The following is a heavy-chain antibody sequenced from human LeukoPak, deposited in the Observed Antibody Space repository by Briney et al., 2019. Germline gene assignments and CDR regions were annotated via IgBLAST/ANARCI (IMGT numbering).Heavy chain of an antibody. Sequence: PGGSLRLSCAASGFTFSSYAMSWVRQAPGKGLEWVSGISISGGNTYYADSVNGRLTISRDNSKNALYLQMNSLRAEDTAVYYCAKDGESRYYYDSGSYFFDYWGQGTLVTVSS. CDR3: AKDGESRYYYDSGSYFFDY. D-gene: IGHD3-10*01. CDR1: GFTFSSYA. CDR2: ISISGGNT. J-gene: IGHJ4*02. V-gene: IGHV3-23*01.